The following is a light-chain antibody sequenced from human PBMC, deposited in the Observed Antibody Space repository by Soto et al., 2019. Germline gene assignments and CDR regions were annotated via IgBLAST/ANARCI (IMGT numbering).Light chain of an antibody. CDR2: DVS. Sequence: QSALTQPASVSGSPGQSITISCTGTSSDVGGYNYVSWYQQHPGKAPKLMIYDVSNRPSGVSNRFSGSKSGNTASRTISGLQAEDEADYYCRSYTSSSTFVVFGGGTQLTV. CDR1: SSDVGGYNY. CDR3: RSYTSSSTFVV. V-gene: IGLV2-14*01. J-gene: IGLJ2*01.